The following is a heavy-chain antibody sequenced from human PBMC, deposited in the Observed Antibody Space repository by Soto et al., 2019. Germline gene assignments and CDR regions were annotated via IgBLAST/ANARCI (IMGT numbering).Heavy chain of an antibody. J-gene: IGHJ3*02. CDR2: ISAYNGNT. CDR3: ASVVPGSDSSGPLGAFDI. CDR1: GYTFTSYG. D-gene: IGHD3-22*01. Sequence: ASVKVSCKASGYTFTSYGISWVRQAPGQGLEWMGWISAYNGNTNYAQKLQGRVTMTTDTSTSTAYMELRSLRSDDTAVYYCASVVPGSDSSGPLGAFDIWGQGTMVTVS. V-gene: IGHV1-18*01.